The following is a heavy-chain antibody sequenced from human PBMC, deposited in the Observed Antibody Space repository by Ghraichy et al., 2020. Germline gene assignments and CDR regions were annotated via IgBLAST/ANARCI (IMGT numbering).Heavy chain of an antibody. J-gene: IGHJ4*02. D-gene: IGHD6-13*01. Sequence: GGSLRLSCAVSGFIFNNYAINWVRQAPGKGLEWVSAISDSGGTTYYADSVKGRFSISRDNSKNTLYLQMNSLGGEDTAVYYCARSTTAYSSTWYGYYFDYWGQGTLVTVSS. CDR2: ISDSGGTT. V-gene: IGHV3-23*01. CDR1: GFIFNNYA. CDR3: ARSTTAYSSTWYGYYFDY.